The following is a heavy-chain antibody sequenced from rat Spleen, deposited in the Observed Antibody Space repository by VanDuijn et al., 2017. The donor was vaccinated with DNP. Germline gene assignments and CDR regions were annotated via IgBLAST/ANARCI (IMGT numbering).Heavy chain of an antibody. D-gene: IGHD1-2*01. CDR3: TRTYSNYGNWFPY. Sequence: EVQLVESGGDLVQPGRSLKVSCAASGFTFSDYYVAWVRQAPKKGLEWVASISYEGTTTYYGDSVTGRFTISRDNAKTTLYLQMDSLRSEDTATYYCTRTYSNYGNWFPYWGQGTLVTVSS. V-gene: IGHV5-22*01. CDR2: ISYEGTTT. J-gene: IGHJ3*01. CDR1: GFTFSDYY.